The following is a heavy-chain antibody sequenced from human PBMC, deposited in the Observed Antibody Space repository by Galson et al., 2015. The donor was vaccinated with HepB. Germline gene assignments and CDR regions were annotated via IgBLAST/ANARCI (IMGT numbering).Heavy chain of an antibody. CDR1: GYTFTGYY. D-gene: IGHD3-16*02. Sequence: SVKVSCKASGYTFTGYYMHWVRQAPGQGLEWMGWINPNSGGTNYAQKFQGWVTMTRDTSISTAYMELSRLRSDDTAVYYCARDNHMITFGGVIVMNWFDPWGQGTLVTVSS. V-gene: IGHV1-2*04. CDR2: INPNSGGT. CDR3: ARDNHMITFGGVIVMNWFDP. J-gene: IGHJ5*02.